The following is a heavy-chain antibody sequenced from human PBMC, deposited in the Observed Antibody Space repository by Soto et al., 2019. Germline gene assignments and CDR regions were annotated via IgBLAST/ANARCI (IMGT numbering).Heavy chain of an antibody. V-gene: IGHV3-49*03. CDR1: GFTFGDYA. CDR3: TRAPMVDYDSSGYFDY. J-gene: IGHJ4*02. D-gene: IGHD3-22*01. CDR2: IRSKAYGGTT. Sequence: GGSLRLSCTASGFTFGDYAMSWFRQAPGKGLEWVGFIRSKAYGGTTEYAASVKGRFTISRDDSKSIAYLQMNSLKTEDTAVYYCTRAPMVDYDSSGYFDYWGQGTLVTVSS.